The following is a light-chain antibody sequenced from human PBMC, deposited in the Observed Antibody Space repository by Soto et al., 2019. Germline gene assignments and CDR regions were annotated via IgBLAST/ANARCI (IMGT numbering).Light chain of an antibody. V-gene: IGLV2-14*01. CDR3: SSYTSSSTWV. CDR2: DVG. J-gene: IGLJ3*02. CDR1: SSDVGGYNY. Sequence: QSALTQPASVSGSPGQSITISCTGTSSDVGGYNYVSWYQQHPGKAPKLMIYDVGNRPSGVSNRFSGSKSGNTASLTISGLQAEDKADYYCSSYTSSSTWVFGGGTKVTVL.